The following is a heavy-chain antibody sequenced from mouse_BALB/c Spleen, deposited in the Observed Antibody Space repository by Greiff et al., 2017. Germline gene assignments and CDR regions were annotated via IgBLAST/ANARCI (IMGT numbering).Heavy chain of an antibody. J-gene: IGHJ2*01. V-gene: IGHV5-6-4*01. CDR2: ISSGGSYT. Sequence: EVNVVESGGGLVKPGGSLKLSCAASGFTFSSYTMSWVRQTPEKRLEWVATISSGGSYTYYPDSVKGRFTISRDNAKNTLYLQMSSLKSEDTAMYYCTRDRDDGYLWGQGTTLTVSS. CDR3: TRDRDDGYL. D-gene: IGHD2-3*01. CDR1: GFTFSSYT.